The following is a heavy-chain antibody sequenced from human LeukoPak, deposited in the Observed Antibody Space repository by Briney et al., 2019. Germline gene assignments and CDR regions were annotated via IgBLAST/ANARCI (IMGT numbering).Heavy chain of an antibody. J-gene: IGHJ3*02. CDR1: GYTFTGYY. Sequence: GASVKVSCKASGYTFTGYYMHWVRQAPGQGLEWMGWINPNSGGTNYAQKFQGRVTMTRDTSISTAYMELNRLRSDDTAVYYCARVREQWLVYDAFDIWGQGTMVTVSS. V-gene: IGHV1-2*02. D-gene: IGHD6-19*01. CDR3: ARVREQWLVYDAFDI. CDR2: INPNSGGT.